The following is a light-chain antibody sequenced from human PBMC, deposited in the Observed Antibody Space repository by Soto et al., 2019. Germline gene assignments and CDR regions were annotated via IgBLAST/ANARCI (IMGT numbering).Light chain of an antibody. Sequence: QPVLTQPPSVSGAPGQRVTISCTGSGSNLGAGYDVHWYQQLPGTAPKLIIYANSNRPSGVPDRFSGSKSGTSASLAITGLQAEDEADYYCQSYDSSLSVHAVFGGGTKLTVL. CDR2: ANS. J-gene: IGLJ3*02. CDR1: GSNLGAGYD. CDR3: QSYDSSLSVHAV. V-gene: IGLV1-40*01.